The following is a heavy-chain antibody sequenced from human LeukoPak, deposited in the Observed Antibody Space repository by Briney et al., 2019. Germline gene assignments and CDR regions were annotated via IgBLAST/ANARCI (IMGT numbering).Heavy chain of an antibody. CDR3: ARKTTVTTYFDY. V-gene: IGHV4-4*07. J-gene: IGHJ4*02. D-gene: IGHD4-17*01. CDR2: ISTTGST. CDR1: GAAISDYF. Sequence: PSETLSLTCTVSGAAISDYFWSWIRQPAGKDLERIGRISTTGSTYYNPSLKSRVTISVDRSKNQFSLKLSSVTAADTAVYYCARKTTVTTYFDYWGQGTLVTVSS.